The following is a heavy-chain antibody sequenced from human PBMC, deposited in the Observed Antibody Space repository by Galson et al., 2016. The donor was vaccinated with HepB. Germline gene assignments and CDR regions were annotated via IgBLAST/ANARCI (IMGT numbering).Heavy chain of an antibody. V-gene: IGHV3-21*01. J-gene: IGHJ5*02. CDR3: AGDIVLHWFDP. D-gene: IGHD2-8*01. CDR2: ISSGGNYI. Sequence: SLRLSCAASGITFITYSINWVRQAPGKGLEWVSSISSGGNYISYAESVRGRFTVSRDNAKNSVYLQMSSPRAEDTAVYYCAGDIVLHWFDPWGQGTLVTVSS. CDR1: GITFITYS.